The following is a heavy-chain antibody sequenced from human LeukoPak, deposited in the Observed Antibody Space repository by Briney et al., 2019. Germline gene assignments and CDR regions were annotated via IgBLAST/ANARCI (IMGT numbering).Heavy chain of an antibody. CDR2: IYYSGST. CDR3: ARETTRNYDFWSGQNWFDP. Sequence: SETLSLTCTVSGGSISSTTYCWSWVRQPPGKGLEWIGYIYYSGSTYYNPSLKSRVTISVDTSKNQFSLKLSSVTAADTAVYYCARETTRNYDFWSGQNWFDPWGQGTLVTVSS. D-gene: IGHD3-3*01. CDR1: GGSISSTTYC. V-gene: IGHV4-31*03. J-gene: IGHJ5*02.